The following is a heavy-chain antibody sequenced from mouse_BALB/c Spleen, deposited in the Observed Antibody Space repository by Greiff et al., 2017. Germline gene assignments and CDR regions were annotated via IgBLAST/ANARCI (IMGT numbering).Heavy chain of an antibody. CDR2: ISYSGST. V-gene: IGHV3-8*02. Sequence: VQLKESGPSLVKPSQTLPLTCSVTGDSITSGYWNWIRKFPGNKLEYMGYISYSGSTYYNPSLKSRISITRDTSKNQYYLQLNSVTTEDTATYYCARWGGYRDYYAMDYWGQGTSVTVSS. J-gene: IGHJ4*01. CDR1: GDSITSGY. CDR3: ARWGGYRDYYAMDY. D-gene: IGHD2-12*01.